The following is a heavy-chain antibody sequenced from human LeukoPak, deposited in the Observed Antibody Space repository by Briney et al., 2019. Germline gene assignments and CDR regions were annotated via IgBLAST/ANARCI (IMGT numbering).Heavy chain of an antibody. J-gene: IGHJ5*02. CDR1: GFTFSSYA. CDR3: AKDLGYCSSTSCYSWFDP. V-gene: IGHV3-23*01. Sequence: GGSLRLSCAASGFTFSSYAMSWVRQAPGKGLEWVSTISGGGGSTYYVDSVKGRFTISRDNSKNTLYLQMNSLRAEDTAVYYCAKDLGYCSSTSCYSWFDPWGQGTLVTVSS. CDR2: ISGGGGST. D-gene: IGHD2-2*01.